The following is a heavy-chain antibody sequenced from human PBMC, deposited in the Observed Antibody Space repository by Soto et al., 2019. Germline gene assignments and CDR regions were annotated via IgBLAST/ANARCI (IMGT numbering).Heavy chain of an antibody. CDR1: GGTFSSSG. J-gene: IGHJ6*02. CDR3: ARVPQPRDTADPYAVDV. CDR2: IVPSLDTT. Sequence: QVQLVQSGTEVKKPGSSVKVSCKASGGTFSSSGFSWVRQAPGQGLEWMGMIVPSLDTTKYAQKCQARVTITADQFTNSAYKKLSRLRSEHTAVYYCARVPQPRDTADPYAVDVWAPGTRVIVPS. V-gene: IGHV1-69*09. D-gene: IGHD5-18*01.